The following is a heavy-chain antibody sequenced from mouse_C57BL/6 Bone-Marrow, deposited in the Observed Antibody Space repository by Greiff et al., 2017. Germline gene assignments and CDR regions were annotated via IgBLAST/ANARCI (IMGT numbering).Heavy chain of an antibody. CDR3: ARETPPFAY. CDR2: INPNNGGT. J-gene: IGHJ3*01. V-gene: IGHV1-26*01. Sequence: EVQLQQSGPELVKPGASVKISCKASGYTFTDSYMNWVKQSHGKSLEWIGDINPNNGGTSYNQKFKGKATLTVDKSSSTAYMELRSLTSEDSAVYYCARETPPFAYWRQATLVTASA. CDR1: GYTFTDSY.